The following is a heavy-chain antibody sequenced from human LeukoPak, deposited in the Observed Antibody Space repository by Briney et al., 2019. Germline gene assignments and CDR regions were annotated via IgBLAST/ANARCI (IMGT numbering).Heavy chain of an antibody. Sequence: GGSLRLSCEASGFRFGGFWMNWVRQAPGKGLEWVSYISNRISTIYYADSVKGRFTISRDNAKNSLYLQMNSLRDEDTAVYYCARDLDYYGSGNDYWGQGTLVTVSS. CDR3: ARDLDYYGSGNDY. J-gene: IGHJ4*02. D-gene: IGHD3-10*01. CDR1: GFRFGGFW. V-gene: IGHV3-48*02. CDR2: ISNRISTI.